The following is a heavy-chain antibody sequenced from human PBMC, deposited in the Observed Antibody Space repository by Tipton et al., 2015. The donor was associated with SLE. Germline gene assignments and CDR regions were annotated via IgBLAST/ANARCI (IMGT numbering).Heavy chain of an antibody. V-gene: IGHV4-39*01. CDR2: IYYSGST. CDR1: GGSISSSSYY. D-gene: IGHD2-21*01. CDR3: AKAGIGGMDV. Sequence: TLSLTCTVSGGSISSSSYYWGWIRQPPGKGLEWIGSIYYSGSTYYNPSLKSRVTISVDTSKNQFSLKLSSVTAADTAVYYCAKAGIGGMDVWGQGITVTVSS. J-gene: IGHJ6*02.